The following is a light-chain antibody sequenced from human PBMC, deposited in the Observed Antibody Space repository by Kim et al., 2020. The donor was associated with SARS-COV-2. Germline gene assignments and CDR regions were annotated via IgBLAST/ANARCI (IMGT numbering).Light chain of an antibody. CDR2: GAS. Sequence: LSTSQGERATLSRRASQGTNTHVAWYQQKPGQAPMLLIFGASTRATGVPARFSGIGSGTEFTLTINSLQSEDFAVYYCQEYNKWTFGQGTKVDIK. CDR3: QEYNKWT. V-gene: IGKV3-15*01. J-gene: IGKJ1*01. CDR1: QGTNTH.